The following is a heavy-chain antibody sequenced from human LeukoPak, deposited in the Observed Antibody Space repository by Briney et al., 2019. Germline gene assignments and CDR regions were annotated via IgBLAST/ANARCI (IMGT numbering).Heavy chain of an antibody. D-gene: IGHD2-2*01. CDR3: ARRDCSSSSCHYYYYYMDV. J-gene: IGHJ6*02. Sequence: ASVKVSCKASGYTFTGYYMHWVRQAPGQGLEWMGWINPNSGGTNYAQKFQGRVTMTRDTSISTAYMELRSLTSADTAVYYCARRDCSSSSCHYYYYYMDVWGQGTTVTVSS. CDR1: GYTFTGYY. CDR2: INPNSGGT. V-gene: IGHV1-2*02.